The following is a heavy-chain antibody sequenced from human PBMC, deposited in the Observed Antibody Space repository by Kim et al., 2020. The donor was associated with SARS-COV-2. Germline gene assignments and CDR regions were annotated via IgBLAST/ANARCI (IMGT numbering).Heavy chain of an antibody. Sequence: ASVKVSCKASGYTFTGYYMHWVRQAPGQGLEWMGRINPNSGGTNYVQKFQGRVTMTRDTSISTAYMELSRLRSDDTAVYYCARVKGATLYYFDYWGQGTLVTVSS. D-gene: IGHD1-26*01. CDR1: GYTFTGYY. CDR3: ARVKGATLYYFDY. J-gene: IGHJ4*02. V-gene: IGHV1-2*06. CDR2: INPNSGGT.